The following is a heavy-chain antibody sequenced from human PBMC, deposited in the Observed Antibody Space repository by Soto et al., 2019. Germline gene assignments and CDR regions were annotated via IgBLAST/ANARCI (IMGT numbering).Heavy chain of an antibody. CDR2: IYYSGST. J-gene: IGHJ5*02. Sequence: QVQLQESGPGLVKPSQTLSLTCTVSGGSISSGGYYWSWIRQHPGKGLEWIGYIYYSGSTYYNPSLKSRVTISVDTSKNQFSLKLSSVTAADTAVYYCARTTYGTLAYCGGDCPVGWFDPWGQGTLVTVSS. CDR3: ARTTYGTLAYCGGDCPVGWFDP. CDR1: GGSISSGGYY. D-gene: IGHD2-21*02. V-gene: IGHV4-31*03.